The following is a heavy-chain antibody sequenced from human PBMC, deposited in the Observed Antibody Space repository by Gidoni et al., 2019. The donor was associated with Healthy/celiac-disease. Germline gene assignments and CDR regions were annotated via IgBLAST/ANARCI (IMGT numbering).Heavy chain of an antibody. D-gene: IGHD6-19*01. J-gene: IGHJ4*02. V-gene: IGHV3-11*04. CDR1: GFTFSDYY. CDR3: ARAPEAVAGPIWFDY. Sequence: QVQLVESGGGLVTLVGSLRLSCPASGFTFSDYYMSWIRQATGKGLEWVSYISSSGSTIYYADSVKGRFTISRDNAKNSLYLQMNSLRAEDTAVYYCARAPEAVAGPIWFDYWGQGTLVTVSS. CDR2: ISSSGSTI.